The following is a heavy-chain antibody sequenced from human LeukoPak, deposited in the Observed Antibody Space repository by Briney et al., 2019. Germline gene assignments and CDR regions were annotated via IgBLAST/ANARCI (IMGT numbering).Heavy chain of an antibody. CDR3: AKDDGYSYGHYYFDY. Sequence: GGSLRLSCAASGFTFDDYAMHWVRQAPGKGLEWVSGISWNSGSIGYADSVKGRFTISRDNAKNSLYLQMNSLRAEDTALYYCAKDDGYSYGHYYFDYWGQGTLVTVSS. V-gene: IGHV3-9*01. CDR2: ISWNSGSI. D-gene: IGHD5-18*01. J-gene: IGHJ4*02. CDR1: GFTFDDYA.